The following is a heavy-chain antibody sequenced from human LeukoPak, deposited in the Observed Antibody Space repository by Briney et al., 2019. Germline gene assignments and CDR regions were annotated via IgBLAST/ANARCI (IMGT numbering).Heavy chain of an antibody. D-gene: IGHD6-19*01. J-gene: IGHJ4*02. CDR2: IYHSGST. CDR3: ARHWAVAGTTLDY. V-gene: IGHV4-38-2*01. Sequence: SETLSFTCAVSGYSISSGYYWGWIRQPPGKGLEWIGSIYHSGSTYYNPSLKSRVTISVDTSKNQFSLKLSSVTAADTAVYYCARHWAVAGTTLDYWGQGTLVTVSS. CDR1: GYSISSGYY.